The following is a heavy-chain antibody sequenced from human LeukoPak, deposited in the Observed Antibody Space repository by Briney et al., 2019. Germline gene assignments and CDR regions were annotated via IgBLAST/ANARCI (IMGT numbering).Heavy chain of an antibody. Sequence: ASVKVSCKASGYTFTSYDINWVRQAPGQGLEWMGWMNPNSGNTGYAQKFQGRVTMTRNTSISTAYMELSSLRSEDTAVYYCARVGFGELLSDYWGQGTLVTVSS. D-gene: IGHD3-10*01. CDR1: GYTFTSYD. CDR2: MNPNSGNT. V-gene: IGHV1-8*02. J-gene: IGHJ4*02. CDR3: ARVGFGELLSDY.